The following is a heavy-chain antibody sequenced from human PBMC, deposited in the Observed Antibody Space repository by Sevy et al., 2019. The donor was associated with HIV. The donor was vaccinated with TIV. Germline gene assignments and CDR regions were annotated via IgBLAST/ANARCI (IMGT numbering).Heavy chain of an antibody. CDR1: GVSISEYH. V-gene: IGHV4-4*07. Sequence: SETLSLTCSVSGVSISEYHWNWIRQSAGNRLEWIGPISSSGNSDYNSSFKSRVTISLDTSKNQFSLKLRSATVADTAFYFCARGRAMIDFWGQGIMVTVSS. CDR2: ISSSGNS. J-gene: IGHJ4*02. CDR3: ARGRAMIDF.